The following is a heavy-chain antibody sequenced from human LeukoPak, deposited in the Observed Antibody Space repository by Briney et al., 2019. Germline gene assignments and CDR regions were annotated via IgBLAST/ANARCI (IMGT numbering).Heavy chain of an antibody. CDR1: GYTFTNYG. J-gene: IGHJ6*04. CDR2: MNPNSGNT. CDR3: VRGVYGGDV. V-gene: IGHV1-8*02. Sequence: ASVKVSCKASGYTFTNYGINWVRQAPGQGLEWMGWMNPNSGNTGYAQKFQGRVTMTRNTSISTAYMELSSLRSEDTAVYFCVRGVYGGDVWGKGTMVTVSS. D-gene: IGHD5/OR15-5a*01.